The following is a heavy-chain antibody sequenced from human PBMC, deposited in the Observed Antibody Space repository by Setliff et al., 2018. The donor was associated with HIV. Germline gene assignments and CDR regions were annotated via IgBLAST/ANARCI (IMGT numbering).Heavy chain of an antibody. CDR3: AKGAGPTTLAEPFDS. CDR1: GFAFDNYC. J-gene: IGHJ4*02. D-gene: IGHD1-26*01. Sequence: GGSLRLSCAASGFAFDNYCMTWVRQAPGKGLEWVSAIGGSTGSTYYADSVKGRFTISTDNSKSTLYLQMTNLRAEDTALYFCAKGAGPTTLAEPFDSWGQGTLVTAPQ. CDR2: IGGSTGST. V-gene: IGHV3-23*01.